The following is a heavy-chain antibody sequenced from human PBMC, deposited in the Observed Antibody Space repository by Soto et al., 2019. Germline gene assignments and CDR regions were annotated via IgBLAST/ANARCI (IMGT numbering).Heavy chain of an antibody. J-gene: IGHJ6*02. CDR3: AREPIAAAGTFYYYYGMDV. Sequence: ASVKVSYKASGYTFTGYYLHWVRQAPGQGLEGMGWINPNSGGTNYAQKFQGWVTMTRDTSISTAYMELSRLRSDDTAVYYCAREPIAAAGTFYYYYGMDVWGQGTTVTVSS. D-gene: IGHD6-13*01. CDR2: INPNSGGT. CDR1: GYTFTGYY. V-gene: IGHV1-2*04.